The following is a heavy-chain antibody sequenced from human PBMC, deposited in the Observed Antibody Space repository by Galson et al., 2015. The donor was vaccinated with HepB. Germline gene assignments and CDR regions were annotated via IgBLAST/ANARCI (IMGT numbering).Heavy chain of an antibody. CDR3: ARHSKLSGSSSDY. V-gene: IGHV5-10-1*01. CDR1: GYSFTSYW. CDR2: IDPSDSYI. D-gene: IGHD6-6*01. Sequence: QSGAEVKKPGESLRISCKGSGYSFTSYWINWVRQMPGKGLEWMGSIDPSDSYINYSPSSQGHVTISADKSIGTAYLQWSSLKASDTAIYYCARHSKLSGSSSDYWGQGTLVTVSS. J-gene: IGHJ4*02.